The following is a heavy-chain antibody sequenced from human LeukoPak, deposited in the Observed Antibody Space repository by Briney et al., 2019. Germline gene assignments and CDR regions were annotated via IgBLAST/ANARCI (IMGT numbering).Heavy chain of an antibody. V-gene: IGHV3-23*01. CDR1: GFTFSSYA. J-gene: IGHJ4*02. D-gene: IGHD1-26*01. CDR2: IRDSGSST. CDR3: AKYGPQDSGSSHFDY. Sequence: GGALRLSCAASGFTFSSYAMSWVHQAPGKGLEWVSAIRDSGSSTHYADSVKGRFTTSRDNSKNTLFLQMNSLRAEDTAIYYCAKYGPQDSGSSHFDYWGQGALVTVSS.